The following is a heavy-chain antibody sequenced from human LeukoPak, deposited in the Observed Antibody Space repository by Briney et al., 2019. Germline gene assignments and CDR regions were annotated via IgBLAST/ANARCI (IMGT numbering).Heavy chain of an antibody. CDR3: AAGDYGDYDYYGMDV. V-gene: IGHV1-58*02. CDR1: GFTFTSSA. J-gene: IGHJ6*02. CDR2: IVVGSGNT. Sequence: GASVKVSCKASGFTFTSSAMQWVRQARGQRLEWIGWIVVGSGNTNYAQKFQERVTITRDISTSTAYMELSSLRSEDTAVYYCAAGDYGDYDYYGMDVWGQGTTVTVSS. D-gene: IGHD4-17*01.